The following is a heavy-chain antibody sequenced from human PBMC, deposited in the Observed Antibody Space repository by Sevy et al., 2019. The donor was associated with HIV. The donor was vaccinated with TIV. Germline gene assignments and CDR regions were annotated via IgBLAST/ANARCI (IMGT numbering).Heavy chain of an antibody. CDR3: AKVSLEWLSALDD. Sequence: EGSLRLSCAASEFTFISNAMSWVRQAPGKELEWVSAITGSGGTTYYADSVRGRFTISRDNSNNTLYLQMTSLGAEDTAVYYCAKVSLEWLSALDDWGQGTLVTVSS. J-gene: IGHJ4*02. CDR2: ITGSGGTT. D-gene: IGHD3-3*01. V-gene: IGHV3-23*01. CDR1: EFTFISNA.